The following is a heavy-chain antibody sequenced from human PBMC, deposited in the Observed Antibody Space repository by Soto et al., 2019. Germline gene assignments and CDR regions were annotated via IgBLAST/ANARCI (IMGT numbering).Heavy chain of an antibody. J-gene: IGHJ3*02. D-gene: IGHD3-3*01. CDR3: ARVRPVLRFLEWLSTHDAFDI. CDR1: GFTFSSYG. V-gene: IGHV3-33*01. CDR2: IWYDGSNR. Sequence: HPGGSLRLSCAASGFTFSSYGMHWVRQAPGKGLEWVAVIWYDGSNRYYADSVKGRFTISRDNSKNTLYLQMNSLRAEDTAVYYCARVRPVLRFLEWLSTHDAFDIWGQGTMVTVSS.